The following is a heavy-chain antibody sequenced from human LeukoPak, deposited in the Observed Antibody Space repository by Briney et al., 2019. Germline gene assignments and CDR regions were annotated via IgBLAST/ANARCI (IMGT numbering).Heavy chain of an antibody. D-gene: IGHD5-12*01. Sequence: SETLSLTCTVSGGSISSYYWSWIRQPPGKGLEWIGEINHSGSTNYNPSLKSRVTISVDTSKNQFSLKLSSVTAADTAVYYCARVAVAHDAFDIWGQGTMVTVSS. CDR3: ARVAVAHDAFDI. CDR2: INHSGST. J-gene: IGHJ3*02. V-gene: IGHV4-34*01. CDR1: GGSISSYY.